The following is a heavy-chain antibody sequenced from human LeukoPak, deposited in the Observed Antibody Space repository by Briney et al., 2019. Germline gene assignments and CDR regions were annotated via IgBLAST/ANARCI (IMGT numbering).Heavy chain of an antibody. CDR3: ARDEDTSALSEY. D-gene: IGHD2/OR15-2a*01. CDR1: GLTFSSYS. CDR2: ISSSSSTI. V-gene: IGHV3-48*04. Sequence: GGSLRLSCAASGLTFSSYSMNWVRQAPGKGLEWVSYISSSSSTIYYADSVKGRFTISRDNAKSTLYLHMDSLRAEDTAVYYCARDEDTSALSEYWGQGTLVTVSS. J-gene: IGHJ4*02.